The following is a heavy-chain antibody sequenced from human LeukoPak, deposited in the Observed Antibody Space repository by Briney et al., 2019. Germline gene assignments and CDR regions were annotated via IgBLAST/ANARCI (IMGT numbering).Heavy chain of an antibody. CDR2: ISAYNGNT. Sequence: ASVKVSCKASGYTFTTYTVGWVRQAPGQGLEWMEWISAYNGNTDYAQKFQGRVTLTTDTSTSTAYMELRSLRSDDTAMYYCARDLGFSSGWYVSDYWGQGTLVTVSS. V-gene: IGHV1-18*01. CDR1: GYTFTTYT. J-gene: IGHJ4*02. D-gene: IGHD6-19*01. CDR3: ARDLGFSSGWYVSDY.